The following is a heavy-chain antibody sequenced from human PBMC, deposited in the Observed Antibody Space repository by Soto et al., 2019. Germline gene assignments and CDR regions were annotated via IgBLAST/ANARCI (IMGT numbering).Heavy chain of an antibody. CDR3: TTWKVSGYFDY. J-gene: IGHJ4*02. CDR2: IKSKTDGGTT. V-gene: IGHV3-15*01. Sequence: GGSLRLSCAASGFTFSNAWMSWVRQAPGKGLEWVGRIKSKTDGGTTDYAAPVKGRFTISRDDSKNTLYLQMNSMKTEDAAVYYCTTWKVSGYFDYWGQGTLVTVSS. CDR1: GFTFSNAW. D-gene: IGHD3-3*01.